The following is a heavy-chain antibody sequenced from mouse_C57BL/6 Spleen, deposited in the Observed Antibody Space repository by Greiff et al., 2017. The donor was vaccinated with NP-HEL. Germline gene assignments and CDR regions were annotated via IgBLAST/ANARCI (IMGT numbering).Heavy chain of an antibody. J-gene: IGHJ1*03. CDR2: INPNNGGT. Sequence: EVQVVESGPELVKPGASVKIPCKASGYTFTDYNMDWVKQSHGKSLEWIGDINPNNGGTIYNQKFKGKATLTVDKSSSTAYMELRSLTSEDTAVYYWAREHYGSSYGYFDVWGTGTTVTVSS. D-gene: IGHD1-1*01. CDR3: AREHYGSSYGYFDV. CDR1: GYTFTDYN. V-gene: IGHV1-18*01.